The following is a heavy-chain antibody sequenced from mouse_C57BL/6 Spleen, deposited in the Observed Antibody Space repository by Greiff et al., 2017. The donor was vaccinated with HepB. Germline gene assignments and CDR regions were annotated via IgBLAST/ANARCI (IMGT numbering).Heavy chain of an antibody. J-gene: IGHJ3*01. D-gene: IGHD1-1*01. CDR3: ARGHYGSSSWFAY. V-gene: IGHV1-18*01. CDR1: GYTFTDYN. CDR2: INPNNGGT. Sequence: VQLQQSGPELVKPGASVKIPCKASGYTFTDYNMDWVKQSHGKSLEWIGDINPNNGGTIYNQKFKGKATLTVDKSSSTAYMELRSLTSEDTAVYYSARGHYGSSSWFAYGGQGTLVTVSA.